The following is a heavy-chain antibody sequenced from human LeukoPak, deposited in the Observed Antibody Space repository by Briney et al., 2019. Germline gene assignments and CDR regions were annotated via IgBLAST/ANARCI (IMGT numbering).Heavy chain of an antibody. D-gene: IGHD2-2*02. V-gene: IGHV1-2*02. CDR2: INPNSGGT. CDR1: GYTFTGYY. Sequence: ASVKVSYKASGYTFTGYYMHWVRQAPGQGLEWMGWINPNSGGTNYAQKFQGRVTMTRDTSISTAYMELSRLRSDDTAVYYCARLGYCSSTSCYTVDYWGQGTLVTVSS. CDR3: ARLGYCSSTSCYTVDY. J-gene: IGHJ4*02.